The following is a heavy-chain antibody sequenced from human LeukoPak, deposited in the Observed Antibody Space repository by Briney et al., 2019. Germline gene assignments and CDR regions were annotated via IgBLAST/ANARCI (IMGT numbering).Heavy chain of an antibody. V-gene: IGHV3-30*03. CDR2: ISYDGSNK. Sequence: GGSLRLSCAASGFTFSSYGMHWVRQAPGKGLEWVAVISYDGSNKYYADSVKGRFTISRDNSKNTLYLQMNSLRAEDTAMYYCARTVVETAMDTDAFDIWGQGTMVTVSS. CDR3: ARTVVETAMDTDAFDI. D-gene: IGHD5-18*01. J-gene: IGHJ3*02. CDR1: GFTFSSYG.